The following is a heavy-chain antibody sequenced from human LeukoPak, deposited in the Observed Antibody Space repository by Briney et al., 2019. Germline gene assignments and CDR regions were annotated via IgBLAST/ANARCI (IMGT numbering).Heavy chain of an antibody. CDR1: GCTFTGYY. Sequence: ASVKAYCKASGCTFTGYYMQWVRQAPGQGLEWMGWTSPNSGGTNYAPKFQGRVTMTRDTSISTAYMELSRLRSDDTAVYYCARDVGEYCSSTNCYASDYWGQGTLVTVSS. D-gene: IGHD2-2*01. CDR2: TSPNSGGT. J-gene: IGHJ4*02. CDR3: ARDVGEYCSSTNCYASDY. V-gene: IGHV1-2*02.